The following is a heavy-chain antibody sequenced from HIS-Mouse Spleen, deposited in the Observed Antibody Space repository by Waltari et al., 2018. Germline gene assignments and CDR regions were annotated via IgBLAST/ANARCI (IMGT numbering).Heavy chain of an antibody. CDR2: SDWDDDK. CDR1: GFSLSTRGMC. D-gene: IGHD6-19*01. V-gene: IGHV2-70*15. J-gene: IGHJ4*02. Sequence: QVTLRESGPALVKPTQTLTLTCTFSGFSLSTRGMCVSWIRQPPGKALEWLARSDWDDDKYYSTSLKTRRTISKDTSKNQVVLTMTNMDPVDTATYYCARIAEGYSSGWYAFDYWGQGTLVTVSS. CDR3: ARIAEGYSSGWYAFDY.